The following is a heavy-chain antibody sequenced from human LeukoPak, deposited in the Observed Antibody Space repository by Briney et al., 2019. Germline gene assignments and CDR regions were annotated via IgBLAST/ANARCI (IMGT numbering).Heavy chain of an antibody. D-gene: IGHD2-2*02. CDR3: AKREYCSSTSCYKEDWFDP. CDR1: GFTFSSYG. J-gene: IGHJ5*02. CDR2: IRYDGSNK. V-gene: IGHV3-30*02. Sequence: GGSLRLSCAASGFTFSSYGMHWVRQAPGKGLEWVAFIRYDGSNKYYADSVKGRFTISRDNSKNTLYLQMNSLRAEDTAVYYCAKREYCSSTSCYKEDWFDPWGQGTLVTVSS.